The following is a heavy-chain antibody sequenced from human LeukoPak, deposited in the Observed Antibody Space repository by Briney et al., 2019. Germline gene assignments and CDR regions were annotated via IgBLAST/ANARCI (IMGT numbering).Heavy chain of an antibody. J-gene: IGHJ6*02. CDR1: GGSISSYY. CDR3: AKFDPQLGMDV. V-gene: IGHV4-59*12. Sequence: SETLSLTCTVSGGSISSYYWSWIRQPPGKGLEWIGYIYYSGSTNYNPSLKSRVTMSVDTSKNQFSLKLSSVTAADTAVYYCAKFDPQLGMDVWGQGTTVTVSS. D-gene: IGHD1-1*01. CDR2: IYYSGST.